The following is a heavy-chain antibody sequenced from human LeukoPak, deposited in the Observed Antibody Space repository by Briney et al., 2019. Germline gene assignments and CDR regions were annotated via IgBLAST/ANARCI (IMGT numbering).Heavy chain of an antibody. V-gene: IGHV4-39*07. CDR1: GGSISSSSYY. Sequence: SETLSLTCTVSGGSISSSSYYWGWIRQPPGKGLEWIGSIYYSGSTYYNPSLKSRVTISVDTSKDQFSLKLSSVTAADTAVYYCARVTGYMTEDYFDYWGQGTLITVSS. D-gene: IGHD6-13*01. CDR2: IYYSGST. J-gene: IGHJ4*02. CDR3: ARVTGYMTEDYFDY.